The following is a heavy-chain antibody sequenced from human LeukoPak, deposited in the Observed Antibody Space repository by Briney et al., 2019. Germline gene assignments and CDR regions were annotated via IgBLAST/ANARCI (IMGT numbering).Heavy chain of an antibody. Sequence: GGSLRLSCPASGFTFSSYAISWVRPAPVKGLEWVSAISGSGGSTYYADSVKGRFTISRDNSKNTLYLQMNSLRAEDTAVYYCAKVPILVGATSYFDYWGQGTLVTVSS. D-gene: IGHD1-26*01. CDR3: AKVPILVGATSYFDY. J-gene: IGHJ4*02. V-gene: IGHV3-23*01. CDR1: GFTFSSYA. CDR2: ISGSGGST.